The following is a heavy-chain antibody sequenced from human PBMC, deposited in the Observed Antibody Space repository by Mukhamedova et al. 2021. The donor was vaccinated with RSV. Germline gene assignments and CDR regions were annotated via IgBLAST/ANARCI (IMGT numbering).Heavy chain of an antibody. J-gene: IGHJ4*02. CDR2: IKSKTDGGTT. V-gene: IGHV3-15*01. CDR3: TPGHSGSYYFDY. Sequence: GKGLEWVCRIKSKTDGGTTDYAAPVKGRFTISRDDSKNTLYLQMNSLKTEDTAVYYCTPGHSGSYYFDYWGQGTLVTVSS. D-gene: IGHD1-26*01.